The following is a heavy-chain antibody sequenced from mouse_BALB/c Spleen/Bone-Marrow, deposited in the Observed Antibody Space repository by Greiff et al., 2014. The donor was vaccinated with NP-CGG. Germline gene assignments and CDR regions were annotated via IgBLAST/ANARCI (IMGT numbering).Heavy chain of an antibody. Sequence: QVQLKESGAELVRPGASVKLSCKASGYTFTGYWMNWVKQRPGQGLEWIGMIDPSDSETHYNEMFKDKATLTVDKSSNTVYMQFSGLTSEDSAVYYCVRKYGKGGDYWGQGTTLTVSS. J-gene: IGHJ2*01. CDR2: IDPSDSET. CDR1: GYTFTGYW. V-gene: IGHV1-61*01. D-gene: IGHD2-10*02. CDR3: VRKYGKGGDY.